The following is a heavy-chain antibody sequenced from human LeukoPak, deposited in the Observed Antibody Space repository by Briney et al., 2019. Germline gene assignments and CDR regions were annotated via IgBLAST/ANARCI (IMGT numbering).Heavy chain of an antibody. CDR3: ARGSGSGWYYFDY. D-gene: IGHD6-19*01. J-gene: IGHJ4*02. CDR2: INPNSGGT. Sequence: VASVKVSCKASGYTFSDYYMHWVRQAPGQGLEWMGWINPNSGGTNYAQKFQGRVTMTRDTSISTAYMELSRLRSDDTAVYYCARGSGSGWYYFDYWGQGTLVTVSS. V-gene: IGHV1-2*02. CDR1: GYTFSDYY.